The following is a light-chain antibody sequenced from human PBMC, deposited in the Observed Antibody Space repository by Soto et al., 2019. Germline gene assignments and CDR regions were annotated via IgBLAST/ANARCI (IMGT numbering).Light chain of an antibody. CDR3: SSYTSSSTLFVV. Sequence: SALTQPASVSGSPGQSITISCTGTSSDVGNYNYVSWYQQHPGKAPKLMIYDVSNRPSGVSNRFSGSKSGNTASLTISGLQAEDEADYYCSSYTSSSTLFVVFGGGTKLTVL. V-gene: IGLV2-14*03. J-gene: IGLJ2*01. CDR1: SSDVGNYNY. CDR2: DVS.